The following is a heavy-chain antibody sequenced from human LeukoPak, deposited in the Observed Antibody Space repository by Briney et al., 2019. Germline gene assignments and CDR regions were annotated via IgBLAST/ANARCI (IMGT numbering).Heavy chain of an antibody. D-gene: IGHD3-10*01. Sequence: ASVKVSCKASGYTFTGYYMHWVRQAPGQGLEWMGWMNPNSGNTGYAQKFQGRVTMTRNTSISTAYMELSSLRSEDTAVYYCARTPNVLLWFGELFGWFDPWGQGTLVTVSS. J-gene: IGHJ5*02. CDR1: GYTFTGYY. V-gene: IGHV1-8*02. CDR2: MNPNSGNT. CDR3: ARTPNVLLWFGELFGWFDP.